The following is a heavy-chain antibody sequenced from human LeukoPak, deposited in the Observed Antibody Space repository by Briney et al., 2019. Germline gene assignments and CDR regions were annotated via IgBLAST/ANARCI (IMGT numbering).Heavy chain of an antibody. V-gene: IGHV3-23*01. Sequence: PGGSLRLSCAASGFNFDAFFLSWVRQAPGKGLEWVSAISGSGGSTYYVDSVKGRFTISRDNSKNTLYLQMNSLRAEDTAVYYCAKSIVVVPAASQSDYWGQGTPVTVSS. CDR3: AKSIVVVPAASQSDY. CDR2: ISGSGGST. D-gene: IGHD2-2*01. CDR1: GFNFDAFF. J-gene: IGHJ4*02.